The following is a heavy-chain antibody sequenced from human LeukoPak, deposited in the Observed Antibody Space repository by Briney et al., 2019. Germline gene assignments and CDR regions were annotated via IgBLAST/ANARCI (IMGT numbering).Heavy chain of an antibody. CDR1: GYTFTGCY. CDR3: ARARGSGSYRLSGWFDP. Sequence: ASVKVSCKASGYTFTGCYMHWVRQAPGQGLEWMGWINPNSGGTNYAQKFQGRVTMTRDTSISTAYMELSRLRSDDTAVYYCARARGSGSYRLSGWFDPWGQRTLVTVSS. CDR2: INPNSGGT. D-gene: IGHD3-10*01. V-gene: IGHV1-2*02. J-gene: IGHJ5*02.